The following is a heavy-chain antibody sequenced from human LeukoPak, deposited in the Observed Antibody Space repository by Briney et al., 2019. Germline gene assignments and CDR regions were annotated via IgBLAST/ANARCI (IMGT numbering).Heavy chain of an antibody. CDR2: ISAYNGNT. CDR1: GYTFTSYG. J-gene: IGHJ6*02. V-gene: IGHV1-18*01. D-gene: IGHD4-23*01. CDR3: ARDPRRVKYYSNCMGV. Sequence: ASVKVSCKASGYTFTSYGISWVRQAPGQGLEWMGWISAYNGNTNYAQKLQGRVTMTTDTSTSTAYMELRRLRSDDTAVYYFARDPRRVKYYSNCMGVWGQGTTVTVSS.